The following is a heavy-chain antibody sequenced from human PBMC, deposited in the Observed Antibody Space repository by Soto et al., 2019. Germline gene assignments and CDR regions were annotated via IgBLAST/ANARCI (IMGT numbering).Heavy chain of an antibody. D-gene: IGHD2-15*01. CDR3: AAGYCSGGSCYNNLFDP. CDR1: IVSISSYY. V-gene: IGHV4-59*01. Sequence: SETLSLTCTVSIVSISSYYWNWIRQPPGKGLEWIGYIYYSGSTNYNPSLKSRVSISVDTSKNQFSLKLRSVTAADTAVYYCAAGYCSGGSCYNNLFDPCGQGTLVTVSS. CDR2: IYYSGST. J-gene: IGHJ5*02.